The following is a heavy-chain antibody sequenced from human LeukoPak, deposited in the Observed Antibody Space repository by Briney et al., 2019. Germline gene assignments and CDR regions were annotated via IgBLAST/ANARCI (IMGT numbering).Heavy chain of an antibody. V-gene: IGHV3-33*01. CDR2: IWYGGSNK. Sequence: GRSLRLSCAASGFTFSSYGMHWVRQAPGKGLEWVGVIWYGGSNKYNPDSVRGRFAISRDNSKNTLYLQMNSLRAEDTGVYYRARDGKVEAGTFDFWGQGTLVTVSS. CDR1: GFTFSSYG. J-gene: IGHJ4*02. CDR3: ARDGKVEAGTFDF. D-gene: IGHD6-13*01.